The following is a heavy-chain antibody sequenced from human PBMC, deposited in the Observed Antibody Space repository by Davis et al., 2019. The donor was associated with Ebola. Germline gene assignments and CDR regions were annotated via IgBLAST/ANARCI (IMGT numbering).Heavy chain of an antibody. CDR1: GYTFTSYA. J-gene: IGHJ5*02. CDR3: ARDEAGIVALHWVFDP. V-gene: IGHV1-3*01. CDR2: INAGNGNT. D-gene: IGHD1-26*01. Sequence: ASVKVSCKASGYTFTSYAIHWIRQAPGQTFEWMGYINAGNGNTKYSQKFQDRVTITRDTSASTAYMELSSLTSEDTAVYYCARDEAGIVALHWVFDPWGQGTLVTVSS.